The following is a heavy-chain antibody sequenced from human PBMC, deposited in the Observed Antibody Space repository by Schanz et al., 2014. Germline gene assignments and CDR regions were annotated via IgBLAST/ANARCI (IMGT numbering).Heavy chain of an antibody. V-gene: IGHV3-23*01. D-gene: IGHD3-22*01. J-gene: IGHJ4*02. Sequence: EVQLLESGGGLVQPGGSLRLSCAASGFTFSNHALSWVRQAPGKGLEWVSRMIGSGSSVFYADSVKGRFTISRDNLKNTVYLQMNSLRAGDTAVYYCAKDGRLPYYGTGSDFDYWGQGTLVTDSS. CDR3: AKDGRLPYYGTGSDFDY. CDR2: MIGSGSSV. CDR1: GFTFSNHA.